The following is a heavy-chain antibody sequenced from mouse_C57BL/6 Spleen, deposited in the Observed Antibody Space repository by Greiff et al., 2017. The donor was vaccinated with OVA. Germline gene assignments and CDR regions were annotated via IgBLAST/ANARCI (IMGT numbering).Heavy chain of an antibody. CDR1: GYSFTDYN. V-gene: IGHV1-39*01. Sequence: VQLQQSGPELVKPGASVKISCKASGYSFTDYNMNWVKQSNGKSLEWIGVINPNYGTTSYNHKFKGKATLTVDQSSSTAYMQLNSLTSEGSAVYYCARSLIATVVAPFADWGQGTLVTVSA. CDR3: ARSLIATVVAPFAD. CDR2: INPNYGTT. J-gene: IGHJ3*01. D-gene: IGHD1-1*01.